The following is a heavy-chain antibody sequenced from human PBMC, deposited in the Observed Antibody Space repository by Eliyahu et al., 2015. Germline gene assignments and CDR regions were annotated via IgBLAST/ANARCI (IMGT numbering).Heavy chain of an antibody. CDR3: ARGRIEPNTKHLDYLDS. Sequence: QVHLKESGPGLVKASQTLSLTCTVSGDSISSXDYSWNWVRHRPGEGLEWIGYVLYTGNTKYNPSLKNRLAIFLGTSRSQFSLRLSSVTVTDTAVYYCARGRIEPNTKHLDYLDSWGQGTLVPGSS. V-gene: IGHV4-31*03. CDR1: GDSISSXDYS. J-gene: IGHJ4*02. D-gene: IGHD1-26*01. CDR2: VLYTGNT.